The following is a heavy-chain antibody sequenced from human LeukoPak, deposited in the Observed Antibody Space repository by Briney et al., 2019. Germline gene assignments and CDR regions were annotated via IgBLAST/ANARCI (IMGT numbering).Heavy chain of an antibody. CDR3: ARGAAGEPYYLDY. Sequence: PGGSLRLSCAASGFTFSSYGMHWVRQAPGKGLEWVAFIRYDGSNEYYADSVKGRFTISRDSSKNTLFLQMNSLRADDTAIYYCARGAAGEPYYLDYWGQGPLVTVSS. J-gene: IGHJ4*02. CDR2: IRYDGSNE. D-gene: IGHD3-16*01. V-gene: IGHV3-30*02. CDR1: GFTFSSYG.